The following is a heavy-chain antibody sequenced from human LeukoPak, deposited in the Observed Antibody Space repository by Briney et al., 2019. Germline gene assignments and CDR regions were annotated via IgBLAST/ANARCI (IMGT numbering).Heavy chain of an antibody. D-gene: IGHD5-24*01. CDR2: IIPIFGIA. CDR1: GGTFSSYA. J-gene: IGHJ6*02. V-gene: IGHV1-69*04. Sequence: SVKVSCKASGGTFSSYAISWVRQAPGQGLEWMGRIIPIFGIANYAQKFQGRVTITADTSTSTAYMELSSLRSEDTAVYYCARGEMATIRDYYYYGMDVWGQGTTVTVSS. CDR3: ARGEMATIRDYYYYGMDV.